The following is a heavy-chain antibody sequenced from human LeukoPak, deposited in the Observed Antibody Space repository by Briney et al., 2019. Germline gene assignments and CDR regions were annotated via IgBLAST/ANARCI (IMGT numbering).Heavy chain of an antibody. CDR1: GGSISSGGYY. V-gene: IGHV4-31*03. J-gene: IGHJ5*02. CDR3: ARYPHYDFWGGYDRNWFDP. D-gene: IGHD3-3*01. CDR2: IYYSGST. Sequence: PSETLSLTCTVSGGSISSGGYYWSWIRQHPGKGLEWIGYIYYSGSTYYNPSLKSRVTISVDTSKNQFSLKLSSVTAADTAVYYCARYPHYDFWGGYDRNWFDPWGQGTLVTVSS.